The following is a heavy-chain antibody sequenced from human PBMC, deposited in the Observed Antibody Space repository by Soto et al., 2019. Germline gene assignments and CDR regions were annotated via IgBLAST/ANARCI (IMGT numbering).Heavy chain of an antibody. J-gene: IGHJ4*02. CDR2: IYYSGST. Sequence: SETLSLTCTVSGGSISSSSYYWGWIRQPPGKGLEWIGSIYYSGSTYYNPSLKSRVTISVDTSKNQFSLKLSSVTAADTAVYYCARHGQGRRFLEFSLWGQGTLVTVSS. CDR1: GGSISSSSYY. V-gene: IGHV4-39*01. D-gene: IGHD3-3*01. CDR3: ARHGQGRRFLEFSL.